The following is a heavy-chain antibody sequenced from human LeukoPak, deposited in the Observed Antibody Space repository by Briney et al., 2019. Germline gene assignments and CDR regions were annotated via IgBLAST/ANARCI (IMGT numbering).Heavy chain of an antibody. J-gene: IGHJ3*02. CDR3: ASPPNYYDSSGYPNPTADAFDI. V-gene: IGHV1-2*02. Sequence: ASVKVSCKASGYTFTGYYMHWVRQAPGQGLEWMGWINPNSGGTNYAQKFQGRVTMTRDTSISTAYMELSRLRSEDTAVYYCASPPNYYDSSGYPNPTADAFDIWGQGTMVTVSS. D-gene: IGHD3-22*01. CDR2: INPNSGGT. CDR1: GYTFTGYY.